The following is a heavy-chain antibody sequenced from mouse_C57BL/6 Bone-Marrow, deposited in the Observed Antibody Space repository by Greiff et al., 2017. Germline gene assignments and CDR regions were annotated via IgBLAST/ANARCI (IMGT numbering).Heavy chain of an antibody. D-gene: IGHD1-1*02. CDR3: ARGGYFDY. V-gene: IGHV5-4*03. CDR2: ISDGGSYT. J-gene: IGHJ2*01. Sequence: EVKVEESGGGLVKPGGSLKLSCAASGFTFSSYAMSWVRQTPEKRLEWVATISDGGSYTYYTDNVKGRFTISRDNAKNNLDLQMSHLKSEDTAMYYCARGGYFDYWGQGTTLTVSS. CDR1: GFTFSSYA.